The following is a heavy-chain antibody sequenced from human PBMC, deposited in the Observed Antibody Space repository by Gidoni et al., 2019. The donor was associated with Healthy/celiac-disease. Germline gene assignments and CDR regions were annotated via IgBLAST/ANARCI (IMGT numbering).Heavy chain of an antibody. CDR3: ARDKGSICSSTSCYGGSYSGLEYYFDY. CDR1: GGSISSGGYY. V-gene: IGHV4-31*03. D-gene: IGHD2-2*01. CDR2: IYYSGST. Sequence: QVQLQESGPGLVKPSQTLSLTCTVSGGSISSGGYYWSWIRQHPGKGLEWIGYIYYSGSTYYNPSLKSRVTISVDTSKNQFSLKLSSVTAADTAVYYCARDKGSICSSTSCYGGSYSGLEYYFDYWGQGTLVTVSS. J-gene: IGHJ4*02.